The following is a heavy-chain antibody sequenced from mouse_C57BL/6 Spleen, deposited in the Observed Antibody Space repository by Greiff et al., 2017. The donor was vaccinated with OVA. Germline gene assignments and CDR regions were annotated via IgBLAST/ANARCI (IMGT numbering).Heavy chain of an antibody. J-gene: IGHJ1*03. V-gene: IGHV1-55*01. CDR2: IYPGSGST. CDR3: ARVPTTVTMDFDV. Sequence: QVQLQQPGAELVKPGASVKMSCKASGYTFTSYWITWVKQRPGQGLEWIGDIYPGSGSTNYNEKFKSKATLTVDTSSSTAYMQLSSLTSEDSAVDYCARVPTTVTMDFDVWGTGTTVTVAS. CDR1: GYTFTSYW. D-gene: IGHD2-10*01.